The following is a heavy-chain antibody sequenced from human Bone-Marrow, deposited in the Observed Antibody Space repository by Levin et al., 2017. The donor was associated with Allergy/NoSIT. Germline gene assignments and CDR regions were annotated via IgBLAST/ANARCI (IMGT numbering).Heavy chain of an antibody. V-gene: IGHV1-8*01. Sequence: PEASVKVSCKASGYTFTDYDINWVRQATGQGLEWMGWMSPKSGNTGYARQFVGRVTMTRDTSITTAYKNLDSLRSEDTAVYYCARSPAGASYSYYSGLDVWGQGTTVTVSS. CDR3: ARSPAGASYSYYSGLDV. CDR1: GYTFTDYD. J-gene: IGHJ6*02. CDR2: MSPKSGNT. D-gene: IGHD2-21*01.